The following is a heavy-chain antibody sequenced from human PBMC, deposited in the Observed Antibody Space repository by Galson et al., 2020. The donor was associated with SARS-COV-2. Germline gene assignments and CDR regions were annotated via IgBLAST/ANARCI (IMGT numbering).Heavy chain of an antibody. CDR1: GFPFHDRA. D-gene: IGHD1-26*01. J-gene: IGHJ4*02. Sequence: GGSLRLSCAASGFPFHDRAMHWVRQAPGKGLEWVSGITSTRVTLGYADSVTGRFTISRDNAKNSLYLQMNSLRPEDTAFYYCAKDMLGGDSGFGGDDYWGQGTLVTVSS. CDR2: ITSTRVTL. CDR3: AKDMLGGDSGFGGDDY. V-gene: IGHV3-9*01.